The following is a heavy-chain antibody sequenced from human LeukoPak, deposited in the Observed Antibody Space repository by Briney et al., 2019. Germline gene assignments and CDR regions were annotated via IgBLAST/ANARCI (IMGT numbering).Heavy chain of an antibody. CDR2: INNGGST. D-gene: IGHD3-10*01. CDR3: ARWGSGSYQRPY. Sequence: PSETLSLTCDVYGGTLRGYYWSWIRQPPGKGLEWIGEINNGGSTTYNPSLKSQFTISIDTSKNTFSLNLTTATAADTAVYYCARWGSGSYQRPYWGQGTMVTVSS. V-gene: IGHV4-34*01. CDR1: GGTLRGYY. J-gene: IGHJ4*02.